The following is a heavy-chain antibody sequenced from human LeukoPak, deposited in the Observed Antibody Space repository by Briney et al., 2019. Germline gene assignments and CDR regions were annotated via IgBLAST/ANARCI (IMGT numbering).Heavy chain of an antibody. V-gene: IGHV3-30-3*01. D-gene: IGHD2-2*03. CDR1: GFTFSSYA. CDR3: ARDGYCSSTSCYTYYYGMDV. J-gene: IGHJ6*02. CDR2: ISYGGSNK. Sequence: GKSLRLSCAASGFTFSSYAMHWVRQAPGKGLEWVAVISYGGSNKYYADSVKGRFTISRDNSKNTLYLQMNSLRAEDTAVYYCARDGYCSSTSCYTYYYGMDVWGQGTTVTVSS.